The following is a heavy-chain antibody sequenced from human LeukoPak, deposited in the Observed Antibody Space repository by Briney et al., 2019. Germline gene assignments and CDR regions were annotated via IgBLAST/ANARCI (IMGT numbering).Heavy chain of an antibody. D-gene: IGHD3-10*01. CDR2: INHSGST. CDR3: AREKFGDSSIDY. J-gene: IGHJ4*02. V-gene: IGHV4-34*01. CDR1: GGSFSGYY. Sequence: SETLSLTCAVYGGSFSGYYWSWIRRPPGKGLEWIGEINHSGSTNYNPSLKSRVTISVDTSKNQFSLKLSSVTAADTAVYYCAREKFGDSSIDYWGQGTLATVSS.